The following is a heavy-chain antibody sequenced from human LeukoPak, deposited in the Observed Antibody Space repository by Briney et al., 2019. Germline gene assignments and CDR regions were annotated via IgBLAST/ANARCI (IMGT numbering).Heavy chain of an antibody. Sequence: SSVKVSCKASGGTFSSYAISWVRQAPGQGLEWMGGIIPIFGTANYAQKFQGRVTITTDESTSPAYMELSRLRSEDTAVYCCAIYGRFHCSSTSCPPGYYYYYTDVWGKGTTVTVSS. D-gene: IGHD2-2*01. V-gene: IGHV1-69*05. CDR1: GGTFSSYA. J-gene: IGHJ6*03. CDR3: AIYGRFHCSSTSCPPGYYYYYTDV. CDR2: IIPIFGTA.